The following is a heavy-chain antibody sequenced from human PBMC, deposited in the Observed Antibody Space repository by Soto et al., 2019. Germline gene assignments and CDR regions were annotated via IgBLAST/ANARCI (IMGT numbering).Heavy chain of an antibody. V-gene: IGHV5-51*01. J-gene: IGHJ6*02. CDR1: GYSFTSYW. CDR2: IYPNDSDT. CDR3: ARAGCHRYGMDV. Sequence: RGESLKISCKGSGYSFTSYWIGWVRQMPGKGLEWVGIIYPNDSDTRYSPSFKGQVTISADKSISTPYLQWSSLKASDTAVYYCARAGCHRYGMDVWGQGTTVTVSS.